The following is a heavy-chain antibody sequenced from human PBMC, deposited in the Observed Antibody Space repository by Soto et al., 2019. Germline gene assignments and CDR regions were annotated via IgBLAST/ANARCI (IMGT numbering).Heavy chain of an antibody. Sequence: SETLSLTCAVYGGSFSGYYWSWIRQPPGKGLEWIGEINHSGSTNYNPSLKSRVTISVDTSKNQFSLKLSSVTAADTAVYYCARLLGGYSSGWYYGMDVWGQGTTVT. D-gene: IGHD6-19*01. CDR3: ARLLGGYSSGWYYGMDV. CDR2: INHSGST. J-gene: IGHJ6*02. V-gene: IGHV4-34*01. CDR1: GGSFSGYY.